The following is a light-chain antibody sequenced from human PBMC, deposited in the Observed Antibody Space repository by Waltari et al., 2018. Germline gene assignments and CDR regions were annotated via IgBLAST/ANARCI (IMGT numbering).Light chain of an antibody. CDR2: GAS. J-gene: IGKJ4*01. Sequence: EIVMTQSPATLSVSLGERASTSCRASQSVSSNLAWYQQKLGQAPSLLIYGASTMATGIPARFSGSGSGTEFTLTISSMQSEDFAFYYCQQYNNWPPLTFGGGTKVEIK. CDR3: QQYNNWPPLT. V-gene: IGKV3-15*01. CDR1: QSVSSN.